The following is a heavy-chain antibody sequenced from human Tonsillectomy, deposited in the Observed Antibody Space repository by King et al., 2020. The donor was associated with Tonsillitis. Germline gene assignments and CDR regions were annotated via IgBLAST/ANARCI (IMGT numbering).Heavy chain of an antibody. CDR1: GYTLTELS. CDR3: ATVFSPLYHVGATTSWFDP. Sequence: QLVQSGAEVKKPGASVKVSCKVSGYTLTELSMHWVRQAPGKGLEWMGGFDPEDGETIYAQKFQGRVTMTEDTSTDTANMELSSLRSEDTAVYYCATVFSPLYHVGATTSWFDPWGQGTLVTVSS. V-gene: IGHV1-24*01. D-gene: IGHD1-26*01. J-gene: IGHJ5*02. CDR2: FDPEDGET.